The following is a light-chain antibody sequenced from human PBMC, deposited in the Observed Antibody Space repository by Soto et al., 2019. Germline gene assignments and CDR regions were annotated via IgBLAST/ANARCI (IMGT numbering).Light chain of an antibody. CDR1: FSNIGSSS. Sequence: QSVLTQPPSVSGTPGQRVTISCSGSFSNIGSSSVNWYQQFPGTAPKLLMYNDNQWPSGVPDRFSGSRSGTSASLAISGLQSEDEADYFCAAWGVSLNGHYAFGTGTKLTVL. J-gene: IGLJ1*01. CDR2: NDN. CDR3: AAWGVSLNGHYA. V-gene: IGLV1-44*01.